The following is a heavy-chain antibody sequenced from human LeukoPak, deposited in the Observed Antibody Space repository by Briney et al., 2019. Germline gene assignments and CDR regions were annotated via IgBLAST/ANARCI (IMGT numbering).Heavy chain of an antibody. J-gene: IGHJ4*02. CDR1: GLTFSSYA. D-gene: IGHD3-22*01. V-gene: IGHV3-23*01. Sequence: PGGSLRLSCAASGLTFSSYAMHWVRQAPGKGLEWISAISGSGGTTYYADSVKGRFTISRDTSKNTPYPQMNSLRAEDTAVYHCAKDRSDYDRSGYNYFDYWGQGMLVTVSS. CDR3: AKDRSDYDRSGYNYFDY. CDR2: ISGSGGTT.